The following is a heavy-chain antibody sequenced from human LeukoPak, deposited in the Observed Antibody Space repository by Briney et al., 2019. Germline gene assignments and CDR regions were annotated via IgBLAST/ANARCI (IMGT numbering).Heavy chain of an antibody. D-gene: IGHD3-10*01. CDR3: ARAEMSSGSFID. Sequence: SETLSLTCTVSGGSVSSSIYYWSWIRQPPGKGLEWIGHMYYSGSTNYNPSLKSRVTIPVDTSRNQFSLNLSSVTAADTAVYYCARAEMSSGSFIDWGQGTLVTVSS. CDR1: GGSVSSSIYY. CDR2: MYYSGST. J-gene: IGHJ4*02. V-gene: IGHV4-61*01.